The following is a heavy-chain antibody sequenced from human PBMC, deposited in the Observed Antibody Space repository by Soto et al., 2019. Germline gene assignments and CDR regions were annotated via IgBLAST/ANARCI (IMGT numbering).Heavy chain of an antibody. D-gene: IGHD5-12*01. J-gene: IGHJ4*02. CDR2: IIPIFGTA. Sequence: QVQLVQSGAEVKKHGSSVKVSCKASGGTFSSYAISWVRQAPGQGLEWMGGIIPIFGTANYAQKFQGRVTITADESTSTAYMELSSLRSEDTAVYYCATPTRDGYTRKAFDYWGQGTLVTVSS. CDR1: GGTFSSYA. V-gene: IGHV1-69*01. CDR3: ATPTRDGYTRKAFDY.